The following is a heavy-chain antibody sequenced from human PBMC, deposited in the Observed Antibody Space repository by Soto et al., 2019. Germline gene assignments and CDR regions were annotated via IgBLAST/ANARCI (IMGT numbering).Heavy chain of an antibody. J-gene: IGHJ6*02. Sequence: GGSLRLSCAASGFTFSSYGMHWVRQAPGKGLEWVAVISYDGSNKYYADSVKGRFTISRDNSKNTLNLQMNNLRAEDTALYYCAKDVLRFLEWLAFYGMDVWGQGTTVTVSS. CDR3: AKDVLRFLEWLAFYGMDV. CDR2: ISYDGSNK. CDR1: GFTFSSYG. V-gene: IGHV3-30*18. D-gene: IGHD3-3*01.